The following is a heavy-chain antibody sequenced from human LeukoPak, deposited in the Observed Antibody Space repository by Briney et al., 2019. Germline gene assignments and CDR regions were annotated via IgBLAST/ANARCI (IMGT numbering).Heavy chain of an antibody. CDR1: GGSFSGYY. V-gene: IGHV4-34*01. Sequence: PSETLSLTCAVYGGSFSGYYWSWIRQPPGKGLEWIREINHSGSTNYNPSLKSRVTISVDTSKNQFSLKLSSVTAADTAVYYCASRRQWLVRFDYWGQGTLVTVSS. D-gene: IGHD6-19*01. CDR2: INHSGST. CDR3: ASRRQWLVRFDY. J-gene: IGHJ4*01.